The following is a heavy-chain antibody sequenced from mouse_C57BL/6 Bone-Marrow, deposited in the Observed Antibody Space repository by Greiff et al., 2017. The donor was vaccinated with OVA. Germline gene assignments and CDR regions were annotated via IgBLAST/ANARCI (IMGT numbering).Heavy chain of an antibody. J-gene: IGHJ2*01. V-gene: IGHV1-64*01. CDR1: GYTFTSYW. Sequence: QVQLKQPGAELVKPGASVKLSCKASGYTFTSYWMHWVKQRPGQGLEWIGMIHPNSGSTNYNEKFKSKATLTVDKSSSTAYMQLGSLTSEDSAVYYCARSGYYFDYWGQGTTLTVSS. CDR2: IHPNSGST. CDR3: ARSGYYFDY. D-gene: IGHD2-2*01.